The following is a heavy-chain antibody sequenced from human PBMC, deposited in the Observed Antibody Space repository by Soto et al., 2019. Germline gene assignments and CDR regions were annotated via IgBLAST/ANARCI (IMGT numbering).Heavy chain of an antibody. CDR1: GFTFTSYW. V-gene: IGHV5-51*01. CDR2: IYPGDSDT. D-gene: IGHD2-2*01. J-gene: IGHJ4*02. CDR3: AKHEGYCSSTTCSNFDY. Sequence: PGQSLKISCKASGFTFTSYWIAWVRQMPGKGLEWMGIIYPGDSDTSYSPSFQGQVTISADKSINTAYLQWSSLKASDTAMYYCAKHEGYCSSTTCSNFDYCGQGTLVTVSS.